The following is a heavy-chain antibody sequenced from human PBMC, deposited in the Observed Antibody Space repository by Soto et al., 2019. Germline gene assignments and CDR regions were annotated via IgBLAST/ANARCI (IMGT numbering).Heavy chain of an antibody. CDR3: ARTTFPIASAGTFDFDY. CDR2: IIPLFDTL. D-gene: IGHD3-10*01. V-gene: IGHV1-69*06. CDR1: GGTFSNFA. Sequence: QVQLVQSGAEVKKPGSSVKVSCKASGGTFSNFAVSWVRQAPGLGLQWMGGIIPLFDTLNYAQNFQGRVTITSDKSTATVYMELSGLRSEDTDVYYCARTTFPIASAGTFDFDYWGQGTLVTVSS. J-gene: IGHJ4*02.